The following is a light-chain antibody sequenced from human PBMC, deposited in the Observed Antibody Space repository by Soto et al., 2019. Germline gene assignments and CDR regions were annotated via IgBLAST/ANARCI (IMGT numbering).Light chain of an antibody. J-gene: IGKJ5*01. CDR1: QSVSKN. CDR3: QQYNDWPPLT. Sequence: EIMMTQSPATLSVSPGESATLSCRASQSVSKNLAWYQHKPGLAPRLLIYYASTRATGIPARFSGSGSGTEFTLTISSLQSEDFALYYCQQYNDWPPLTFGQGTRLEIK. V-gene: IGKV3-15*01. CDR2: YAS.